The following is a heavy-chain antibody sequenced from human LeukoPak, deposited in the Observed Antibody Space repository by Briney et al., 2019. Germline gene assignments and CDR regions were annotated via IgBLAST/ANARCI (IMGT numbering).Heavy chain of an antibody. CDR2: IYPGDSDT. CDR1: GYSFTSYW. D-gene: IGHD3-22*01. V-gene: IGHV5-51*01. J-gene: IGHJ4*02. CDR3: ARSQVQYYYDSSGYYYFDY. Sequence: GESLKISCQGSGYSFTSYWIGWVRQMPGKGLEWMGIIYPGDSDTRYSPSFQGQVTISADKSISTAYLQWSSLKASDTAMYYCARSQVQYYYDSSGYYYFDYWGQGTLVTVSS.